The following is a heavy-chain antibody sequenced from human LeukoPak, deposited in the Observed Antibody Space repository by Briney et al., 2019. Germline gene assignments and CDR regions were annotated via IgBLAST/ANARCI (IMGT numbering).Heavy chain of an antibody. CDR2: ISGSGGST. CDR3: AKDVLWWFDPFDY. Sequence: AGGSLRLSCAASGFTFSSYAMSWVRQAPGKGLEWVSAISGSGGSTYYADSVKGRFTIPRDNSKNTLYLQMNSLRAEDTAVYYCAKDVLWWFDPFDYWGQGTLVTVSS. CDR1: GFTFSSYA. D-gene: IGHD2-21*01. J-gene: IGHJ4*02. V-gene: IGHV3-23*01.